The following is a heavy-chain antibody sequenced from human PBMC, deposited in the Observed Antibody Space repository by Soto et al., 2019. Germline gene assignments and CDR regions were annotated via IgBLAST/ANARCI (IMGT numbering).Heavy chain of an antibody. V-gene: IGHV1-3*01. D-gene: IGHD2-21*02. Sequence: QVQLVQSGAEVKKPGASVKVSCKASGYTFTSYAMHWVRQAPGQRLEWMGWINAGNGNTKYSRKFQGRVTITRDTSASTAYMELSSLRSEDTAVYYCARSIVVVTAADYWGQGTLVTVSS. CDR1: GYTFTSYA. CDR3: ARSIVVVTAADY. CDR2: INAGNGNT. J-gene: IGHJ4*02.